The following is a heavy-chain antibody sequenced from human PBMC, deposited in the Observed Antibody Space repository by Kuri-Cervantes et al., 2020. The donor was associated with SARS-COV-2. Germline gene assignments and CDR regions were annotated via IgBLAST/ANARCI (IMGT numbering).Heavy chain of an antibody. CDR3: ARVFQYSSGWYREWELTPNHYYYYMDV. CDR2: LNTHNGNT. J-gene: IGHJ6*03. V-gene: IGHV1-18*01. Sequence: GESLKISCKASGYTFTNYAINWVRQAPGQGLEWMGWLNTHNGNTENVQDLQGRVTMTTDTSTSTAYMELRSLRSDDTATYYCARVFQYSSGWYREWELTPNHYYYYMDVWGKGTTVTVSS. CDR1: GYTFTNYA. D-gene: IGHD6-19*01.